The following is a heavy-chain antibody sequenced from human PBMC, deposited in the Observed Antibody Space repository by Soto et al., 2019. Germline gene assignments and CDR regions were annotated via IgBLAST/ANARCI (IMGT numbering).Heavy chain of an antibody. J-gene: IGHJ6*02. CDR2: ISSSSYI. CDR3: ARRGDYYYGMDV. Sequence: PGGSLRLSCAASGFTFSSYSMNWVRQAPGKGLEWVSSISSSSYIYYADSVKGRFTISRDNAKNSLYLQMNSLRAEDTAVYYCARRGDYYYGMDVWGQGTTVTVSS. V-gene: IGHV3-21*01. CDR1: GFTFSSYS.